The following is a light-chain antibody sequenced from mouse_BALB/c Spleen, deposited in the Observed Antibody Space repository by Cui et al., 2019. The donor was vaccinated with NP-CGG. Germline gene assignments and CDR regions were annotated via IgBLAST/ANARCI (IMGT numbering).Light chain of an antibody. V-gene: IGLV1*01. CDR1: TGAVTTSNY. CDR3: ALWYNNHWV. CDR2: GTN. Sequence: QAVVTQESALTTSPGETVTLTCRSSTGAVTTSNYANWVQEKPDHLFTGLIGGTNNRAPGVPARFPGSLIGDKAALTITGAQTEDEAKYLCALWYNNHWVFGGGTKLTVL. J-gene: IGLJ1*01.